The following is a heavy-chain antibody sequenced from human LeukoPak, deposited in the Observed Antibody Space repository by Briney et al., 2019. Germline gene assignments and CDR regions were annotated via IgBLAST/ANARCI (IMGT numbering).Heavy chain of an antibody. D-gene: IGHD3-22*01. V-gene: IGHV3-49*04. CDR3: TRVTYYYDNSGYFHFDS. Sequence: GGSLRLSCTTSGFTFGDYAMSWVRQAPGKGLEWVSFIRRKAHGGTTEYAASVKGRFSSSRDDSKSIAYLQMNSLKTEGTAVYFCTRVTYYYDNSGYFHFDSWGQGSLVTVSS. CDR1: GFTFGDYA. J-gene: IGHJ4*02. CDR2: IRRKAHGGTT.